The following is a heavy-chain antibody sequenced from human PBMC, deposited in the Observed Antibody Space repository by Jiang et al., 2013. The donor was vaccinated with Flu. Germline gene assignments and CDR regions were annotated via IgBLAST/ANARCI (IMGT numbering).Heavy chain of an antibody. Sequence: GLVKPSETLSLTCTVSGGSISSYYWSWIRQPPGKGLEWIGYIYYSGSTNYNPSLKSRVTISVDTSKNQFSLKLSSVTAADTAVYYCARASGGYSGYGRPYFDYWGPGNPGHRLL. CDR3: ARASGGYSGYGRPYFDY. CDR2: IYYSGST. V-gene: IGHV4-59*01. J-gene: IGHJ4*02. D-gene: IGHD5-12*01. CDR1: GGSISSYY.